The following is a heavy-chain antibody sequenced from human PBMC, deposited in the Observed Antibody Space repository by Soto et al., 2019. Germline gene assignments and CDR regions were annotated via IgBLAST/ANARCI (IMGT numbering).Heavy chain of an antibody. J-gene: IGHJ3*02. V-gene: IGHV5-51*01. D-gene: IGHD6-19*01. CDR3: ARKPAYSSGWYAFDI. Sequence: EVQLVQSGTEVKKPGESLKISCKGSAYSFTSYWIGGVRQMPGKGLEWMGIIYPGDSDTRYSPSFQGQVTISADKSISTAYLQWSSLKASDTAMYYCARKPAYSSGWYAFDIWGQGTMVTVSS. CDR1: AYSFTSYW. CDR2: IYPGDSDT.